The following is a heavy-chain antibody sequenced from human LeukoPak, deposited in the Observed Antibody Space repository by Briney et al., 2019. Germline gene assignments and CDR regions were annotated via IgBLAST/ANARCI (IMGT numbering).Heavy chain of an antibody. CDR3: ARAYCGGDCYSDY. D-gene: IGHD2-21*02. Sequence: SQTLSLTCAISGDSVSRKSAGWSWLRQSPSRGLEWLGRTYYRSKWYNDYAVSVKSRITINPDTSKNQFSLQLNSVTPEDTAVYYCARAYCGGDCYSDYWGQGTLVTVSS. V-gene: IGHV6-1*01. CDR2: TYYRSKWYN. CDR1: GDSVSRKSAG. J-gene: IGHJ4*02.